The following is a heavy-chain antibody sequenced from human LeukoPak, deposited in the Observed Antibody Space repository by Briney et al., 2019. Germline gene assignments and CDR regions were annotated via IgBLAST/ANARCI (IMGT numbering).Heavy chain of an antibody. Sequence: PGGSLRLSCAASGFTFSNFWMTWVRQAPGKGLEWVAIIKQDGSQKYYVDSVKGRFTISRDNARNSLYLQMNSLRAEDTAVYWAVAGTTYWGQGTLATVSS. J-gene: IGHJ4*02. CDR2: IKQDGSQK. D-gene: IGHD6-19*01. CDR3: VAGTTY. CDR1: GFTFSNFW. V-gene: IGHV3-7*05.